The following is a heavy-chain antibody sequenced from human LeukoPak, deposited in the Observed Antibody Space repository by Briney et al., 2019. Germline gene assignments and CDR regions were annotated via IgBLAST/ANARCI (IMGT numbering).Heavy chain of an antibody. CDR3: AREKGGTATDYYYYYYMDV. V-gene: IGHV3-7*01. CDR1: GFTFSNYA. J-gene: IGHJ6*03. CDR2: IKQDGSEK. Sequence: GGSLRLSCAASGFTFSNYAMDWVRQAPGKGLEWVANIKQDGSEKYYVDSVKGRFTISRDNAKNSLYLQMNSLRAEDTAVYYCAREKGGTATDYYYYYYMDVWGKGTTVTVSS. D-gene: IGHD1-7*01.